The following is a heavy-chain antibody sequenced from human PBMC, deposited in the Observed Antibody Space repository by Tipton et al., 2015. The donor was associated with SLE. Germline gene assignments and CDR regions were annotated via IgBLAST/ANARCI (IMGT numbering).Heavy chain of an antibody. V-gene: IGHV4-34*01. J-gene: IGHJ4*02. CDR3: ARVRYDFWSGYFDY. CDR1: GGSFSGYY. CDR2: INHSGST. D-gene: IGHD3-3*01. Sequence: TLSLTCAVYGGSFSGYYWNWIRQSPGKGLEWIGEINHSGSTNYKSSLKSRVTISVDTSKNQFSLKLSSVTAADTAVYYCARVRYDFWSGYFDYWGQGTLVTVSS.